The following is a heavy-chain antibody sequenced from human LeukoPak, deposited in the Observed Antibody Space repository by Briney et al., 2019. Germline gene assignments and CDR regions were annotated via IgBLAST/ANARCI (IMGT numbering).Heavy chain of an antibody. CDR2: IRSKTYGGTT. Sequence: QSGGSLRLSCTPSGFTLCVFAMSWVRQAPGEGVEWVGFIRSKTYGGTTEYAASVKGRFTISRDDSKSIAYLQMNSLKTEDAAVYYCTGYSSGWRSFGYWGQGTLVTVSS. J-gene: IGHJ4*02. CDR1: GFTLCVFA. V-gene: IGHV3-49*04. CDR3: TGYSSGWRSFGY. D-gene: IGHD6-19*01.